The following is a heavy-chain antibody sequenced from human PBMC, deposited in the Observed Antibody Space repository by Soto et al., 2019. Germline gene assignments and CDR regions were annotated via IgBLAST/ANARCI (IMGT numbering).Heavy chain of an antibody. D-gene: IGHD3-22*01. CDR3: ARDLRGYYDSSGYYSQYNWFDP. V-gene: IGHV4-34*01. CDR1: GGSFSGYY. CDR2: INYSGST. Sequence: PSETLSLTCAVYGGSFSGYYWSWIRQPPGKGLEWIGEINYSGSTNYNPSPKSRVTISVDTSKNQFSLKLSSVTAADTAVYYCARDLRGYYDSSGYYSQYNWFDPWGQGTLVTVSS. J-gene: IGHJ5*02.